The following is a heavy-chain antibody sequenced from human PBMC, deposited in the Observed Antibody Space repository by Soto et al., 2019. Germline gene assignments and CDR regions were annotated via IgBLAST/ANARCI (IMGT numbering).Heavy chain of an antibody. Sequence: GESLKISCKGSGYSFTSYWIGWVGQMPGKGLGRRGIIYPGDSDTRYSPSLPGQATISADKSISTAYLQWRSPTASETAMYYCARRPVISAAGTVVFYYGMDVWGQGTTVTVSS. J-gene: IGHJ6*02. CDR1: GYSFTSYW. CDR2: IYPGDSDT. CDR3: ARRPVISAAGTVVFYYGMDV. V-gene: IGHV5-51*01. D-gene: IGHD6-13*01.